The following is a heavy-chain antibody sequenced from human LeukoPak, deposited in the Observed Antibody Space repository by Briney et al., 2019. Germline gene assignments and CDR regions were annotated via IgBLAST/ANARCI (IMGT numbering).Heavy chain of an antibody. D-gene: IGHD2-21*02. CDR1: GYNFTRNW. V-gene: IGHV5-51*01. CDR2: IYPGDSDT. Sequence: GESLKISCKGSGYNFTRNWIGWVRLMPGKGLEWMGIIYPGDSDTRYSPSFQGQVTISADKSISTAYLQWSSLKASDTAMYYCARPFCGGDCYSDYWGQGTLVTVSS. J-gene: IGHJ4*02. CDR3: ARPFCGGDCYSDY.